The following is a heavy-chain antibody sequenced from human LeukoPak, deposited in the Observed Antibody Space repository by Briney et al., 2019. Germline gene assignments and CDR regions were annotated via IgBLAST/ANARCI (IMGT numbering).Heavy chain of an antibody. V-gene: IGHV3-23*01. Sequence: GFLRLFFGTSGITLCRYCISLVRPASGKGPELVSGIRGSGGSTYYADSVKGRFTISRDNSKNTLYLQMNSLRVEDTARFYCAKETGYSGYDYGDYWDQGTLVTVSS. CDR1: GITLCRYC. CDR2: IRGSGGST. J-gene: IGHJ4*02. D-gene: IGHD5-12*01. CDR3: AKETGYSGYDYGDY.